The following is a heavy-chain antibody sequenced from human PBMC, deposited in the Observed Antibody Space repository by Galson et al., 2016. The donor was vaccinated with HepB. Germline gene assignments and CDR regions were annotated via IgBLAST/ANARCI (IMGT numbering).Heavy chain of an antibody. V-gene: IGHV3-11*04. Sequence: SLRLSCAASGFTFSDYYMNWIRQAPGKGLEWISYISSRSSTIYYADSVKGRFTISRDNAKNSLYPQMNSLRAEDTAVYYCARATHTITYYYDSSGYKVDAFDIWGQGTMVTVSS. CDR3: ARATHTITYYYDSSGYKVDAFDI. CDR2: ISSRSSTI. CDR1: GFTFSDYY. D-gene: IGHD3-22*01. J-gene: IGHJ3*02.